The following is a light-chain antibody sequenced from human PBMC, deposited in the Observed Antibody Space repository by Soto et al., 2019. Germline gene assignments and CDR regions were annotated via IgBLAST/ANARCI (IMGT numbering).Light chain of an antibody. V-gene: IGKV2-28*01. Sequence: DILIPPSSLSLPVTPGEPASISCRSTHRLLHRSGYIYLDWYLQKPGQPPQLLIYLAFNRAAGVPDRFSASGSGTDFTLKISRVEAEDVGVYYCMRTLQTRTFGKGTKGDIK. CDR1: HRLLHRSGYIY. CDR3: MRTLQTRT. J-gene: IGKJ1*01. CDR2: LAF.